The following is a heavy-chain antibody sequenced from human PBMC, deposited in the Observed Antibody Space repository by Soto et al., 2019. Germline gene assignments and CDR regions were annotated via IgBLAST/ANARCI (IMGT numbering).Heavy chain of an antibody. CDR3: ARGSLWVVVVAPSHYGMDF. CDR1: GYTFTGYY. D-gene: IGHD2-15*01. J-gene: IGHJ6*02. V-gene: IGHV1-2*04. CDR2: INPNSGGT. Sequence: GASVKVSCKASGYTFTGYYMHWVRQAPGQGLEWMGWINPNSGGTNYAQKFQGWVTMTRDTSISTAYMELSRLRSDDTAVYYCARGSLWVVVVAPSHYGMDFWGQGTSGT.